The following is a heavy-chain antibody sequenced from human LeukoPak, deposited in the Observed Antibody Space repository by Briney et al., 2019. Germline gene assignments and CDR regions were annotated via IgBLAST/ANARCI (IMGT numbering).Heavy chain of an antibody. Sequence: SETLSLTCTVSGGSISSYYWSWIRQPPGKGLEWIGYIYYSGSTNYSPSLKSRVTISVDTSKNQFSLKLSSVTAADTAVYYCARRLRYYGSGKYYYYMDVWGKGTTVTISS. J-gene: IGHJ6*03. CDR3: ARRLRYYGSGKYYYYMDV. V-gene: IGHV4-59*12. D-gene: IGHD3-10*01. CDR1: GGSISSYY. CDR2: IYYSGST.